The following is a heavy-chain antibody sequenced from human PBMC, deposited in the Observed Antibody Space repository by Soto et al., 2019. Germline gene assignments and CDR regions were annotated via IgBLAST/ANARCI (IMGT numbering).Heavy chain of an antibody. J-gene: IGHJ4*01. CDR1: CVSISSSSSD. V-gene: IGHV4-39*07. CDR2: IYHSGST. CDR3: ASSVHGPCFDH. Sequence: TFPVSCVSISSSSSDWALFRQPPGKGLEWIGDIYHSGSTNYTPSLKSRVTISVDTSKNQFSLKLSSVTAADTAVYYCASSVHGPCFDHW. D-gene: IGHD4-17*01.